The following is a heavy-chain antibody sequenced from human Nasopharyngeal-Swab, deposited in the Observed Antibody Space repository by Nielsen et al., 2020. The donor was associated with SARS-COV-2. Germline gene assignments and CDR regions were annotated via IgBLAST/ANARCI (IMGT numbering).Heavy chain of an antibody. D-gene: IGHD3-10*01. CDR3: ATEFYGSGSYYSNWFDP. J-gene: IGHJ5*02. CDR1: GYTFTSYG. Sequence: ASVKVSCKASGYTFTSYGISWVRQAPRQGLEWMGWISAYNGNTNYAQKLQGRVTMTTDTSTSTAYMELRSLRSDDTAVYYCATEFYGSGSYYSNWFDPWGQGTLVTVSS. CDR2: ISAYNGNT. V-gene: IGHV1-18*01.